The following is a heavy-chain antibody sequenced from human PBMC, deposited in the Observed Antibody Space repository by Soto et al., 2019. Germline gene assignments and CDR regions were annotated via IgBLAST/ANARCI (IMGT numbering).Heavy chain of an antibody. J-gene: IGHJ3*02. CDR2: IYYSGST. CDR1: GGSISSGGYY. CDR3: VRDRVGREWPDAFDI. D-gene: IGHD3-3*01. V-gene: IGHV4-31*03. Sequence: SETLSLTCTVSGGSISSGGYYWSWIRQHPGKGLEWIGYIYYSGSTYYNPSLKSRVTISVDTSKNQFSLKLSSVTAADTAVYYCVRDRVGREWPDAFDIWGRGTMVTVSS.